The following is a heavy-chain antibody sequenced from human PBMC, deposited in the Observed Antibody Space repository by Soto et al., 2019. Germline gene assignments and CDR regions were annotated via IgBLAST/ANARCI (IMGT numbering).Heavy chain of an antibody. CDR3: ARTFGARQQFRIQLRQYFDY. V-gene: IGHV4-34*01. CDR2: INHSGST. D-gene: IGHD5-18*01. Sequence: PSETLSLTCAVYGGSFSGYYWSWIRQPPGKGLEWIGEINHSGSTNYNPSLKSRVTISVDTSKNQFSLKLSSVTAADTAVYYCARTFGARQQFRIQLRQYFDYWGQGTLVTVSS. CDR1: GGSFSGYY. J-gene: IGHJ4*02.